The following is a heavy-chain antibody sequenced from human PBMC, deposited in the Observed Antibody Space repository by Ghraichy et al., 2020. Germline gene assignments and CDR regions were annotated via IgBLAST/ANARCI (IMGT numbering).Heavy chain of an antibody. J-gene: IGHJ4*02. Sequence: GGSLRLSCAASGFTFSSYGLHWVRQAPGKGLEWVAVISYDGSNKYYADSLKGRFTISRDNSKNTVYLQMNSLRSEDTAVYYCEKDVSSNYYFEHWGQGTLVSVSS. CDR1: GFTFSSYG. D-gene: IGHD4-11*01. CDR2: ISYDGSNK. CDR3: EKDVSSNYYFEH. V-gene: IGHV3-30*18.